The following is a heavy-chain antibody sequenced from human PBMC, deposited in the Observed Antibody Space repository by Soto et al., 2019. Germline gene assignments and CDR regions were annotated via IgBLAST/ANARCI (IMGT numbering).Heavy chain of an antibody. D-gene: IGHD2-2*01. CDR2: IYHSGST. Sequence: SETLSLTCAVSGGSISSGGYSWSWIRQPPGKGLEWIGYIYHSGSTYYNPSLKSRVTISVDRSKNQFSLKLSSVTAADTAVYYCARVGYCSRTSCYGHWFDHWGQGTLVTVSS. CDR3: ARVGYCSRTSCYGHWFDH. CDR1: GGSISSGGYS. J-gene: IGHJ5*02. V-gene: IGHV4-30-2*01.